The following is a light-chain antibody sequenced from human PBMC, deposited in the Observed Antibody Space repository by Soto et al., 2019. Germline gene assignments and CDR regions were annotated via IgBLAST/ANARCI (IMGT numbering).Light chain of an antibody. CDR2: DVS. Sequence: LTQPASVSGSPGQSVTMSCTGTSSDVGGYNYVSWYQQHPGKAPKLMIYDVSNRPSGVSNRFSGSKSGNTASLTISGLQAEDEADYYCSSYTSSSTLFGTGTKVTVL. J-gene: IGLJ1*01. V-gene: IGLV2-14*01. CDR3: SSYTSSSTL. CDR1: SSDVGGYNY.